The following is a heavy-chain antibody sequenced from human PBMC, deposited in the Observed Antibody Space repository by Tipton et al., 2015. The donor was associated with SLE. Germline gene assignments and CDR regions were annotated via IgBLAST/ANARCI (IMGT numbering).Heavy chain of an antibody. CDR3: ARVAPTEVVDF. D-gene: IGHD1-1*01. Sequence: TLSLTCTVSGGSISSSSYYWGWICQPPGKGLEWIGEIIHSGTTNYNPSLKSRVSISVDTSKNQFSLKLSSVTAADTGVYYCARVAPTEVVDFWGQGTLVTVSS. CDR1: GGSISSSSYY. V-gene: IGHV4-39*07. J-gene: IGHJ4*02. CDR2: IIHSGTT.